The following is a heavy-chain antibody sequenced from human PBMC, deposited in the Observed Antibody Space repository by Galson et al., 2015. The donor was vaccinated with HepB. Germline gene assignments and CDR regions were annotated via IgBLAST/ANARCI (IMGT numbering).Heavy chain of an antibody. Sequence: SLRLSCAASGFTFSSYAMSWVRQAPGKGLEWVSAISGSGGSTYYADSVKGRFTISRDNSKNTLYLQMNSLRAEDTAVYYCAKGVYYDSSGYHDYFDYWGQGTLVTVSS. D-gene: IGHD3-22*01. CDR3: AKGVYYDSSGYHDYFDY. J-gene: IGHJ4*02. V-gene: IGHV3-23*01. CDR1: GFTFSSYA. CDR2: ISGSGGST.